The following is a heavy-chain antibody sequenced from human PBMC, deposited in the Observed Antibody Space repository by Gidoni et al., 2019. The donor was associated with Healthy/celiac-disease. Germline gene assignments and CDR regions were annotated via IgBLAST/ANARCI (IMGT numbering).Heavy chain of an antibody. CDR1: GFTFSRYA. Sequence: QVQLVESGGGVVQPGMSLRLSCSASGFTFSRYAMHGVRQAPGKGLEWVAVISYDGSNKYYADSVKGRFTISRDNSKNTLYLQMNSLRAEDTAVYYCARDQVIQLWLWYFDYWGQGTLVTVSS. CDR2: ISYDGSNK. V-gene: IGHV3-30-3*01. CDR3: ARDQVIQLWLWYFDY. D-gene: IGHD5-18*01. J-gene: IGHJ4*02.